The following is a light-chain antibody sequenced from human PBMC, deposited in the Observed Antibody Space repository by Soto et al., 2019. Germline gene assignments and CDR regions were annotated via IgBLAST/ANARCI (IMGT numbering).Light chain of an antibody. CDR2: GAS. V-gene: IGKV3-15*01. Sequence: EIVMTQSPATLSVSPGDRATLSFRASQSVSSNLAWYQQRPGQAPSLLIYGASTRATAIPARFSGSGSGTEFTLTISSLQSEDFAVYYCQQYNNWAPITFGQGTRLEIK. CDR3: QQYNNWAPIT. J-gene: IGKJ5*01. CDR1: QSVSSN.